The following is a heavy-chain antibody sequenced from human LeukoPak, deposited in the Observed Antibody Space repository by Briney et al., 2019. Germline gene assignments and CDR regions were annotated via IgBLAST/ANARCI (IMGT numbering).Heavy chain of an antibody. V-gene: IGHV3-20*04. D-gene: IGHD6-19*01. CDR1: GFTFDDYG. Sequence: PGGSLRLSCAASGFTFDDYGMSWVRQAPGKGLEWVSGINWNGGSTGYADSVKGRFTISRDNAKNSLYLQMNSLTADDVAFYYCTRSTGWYNYFDYWGQGALVTVSS. CDR3: TRSTGWYNYFDY. CDR2: INWNGGST. J-gene: IGHJ4*02.